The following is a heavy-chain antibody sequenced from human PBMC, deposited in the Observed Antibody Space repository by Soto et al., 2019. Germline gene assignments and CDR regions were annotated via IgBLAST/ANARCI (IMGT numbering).Heavy chain of an antibody. V-gene: IGHV3-23*01. D-gene: IGHD3-3*01. CDR3: AKAPYYDFWSGYHTADY. Sequence: EVQLLESGGGLVQPGGSLRLSCAASGFTFSSYAMSWVRQAPGKGLEWVSAISGSGGSTYYADSVKGRFTISRDNSKNTLHLQMNSLRAEDTAVYYCAKAPYYDFWSGYHTADYWGQGTLVTVSS. CDR2: ISGSGGST. J-gene: IGHJ4*02. CDR1: GFTFSSYA.